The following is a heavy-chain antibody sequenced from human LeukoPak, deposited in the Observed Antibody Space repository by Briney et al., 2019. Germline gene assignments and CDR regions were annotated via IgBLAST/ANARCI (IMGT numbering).Heavy chain of an antibody. Sequence: SETLSLTCAVSGGSISSGGYSWSWIRQPPGKGLEWIGYIYHSGSTYYNPSLKSRVTISVDRSKNQFSLKLSSVTAADTAMYYCARVGSGVLLIPDYWGQGTLVTVSS. D-gene: IGHD2-21*01. CDR2: IYHSGST. CDR3: ARVGSGVLLIPDY. V-gene: IGHV4-30-2*01. CDR1: GGSISSGGYS. J-gene: IGHJ4*02.